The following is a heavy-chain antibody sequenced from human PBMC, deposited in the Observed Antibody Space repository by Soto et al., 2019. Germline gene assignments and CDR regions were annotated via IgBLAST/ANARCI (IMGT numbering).Heavy chain of an antibody. CDR3: AKYGSGNYGAYALDI. D-gene: IGHD3-10*01. V-gene: IGHV3-7*01. CDR2: INPGGRQK. CDR1: GFTFGSYW. J-gene: IGHJ3*02. Sequence: GGSLSLSCAASGFTFGSYWMSWVRQAPGKGLEWVANINPGGRQKNYVDSVKGRFSVSRDDAEKSHHLQMNSLRVEDTTVYYCAKYGSGNYGAYALDIWGQGTMVTVSS.